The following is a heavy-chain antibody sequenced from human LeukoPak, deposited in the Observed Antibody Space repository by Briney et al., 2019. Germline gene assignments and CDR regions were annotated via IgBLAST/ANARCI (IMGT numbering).Heavy chain of an antibody. Sequence: GGSLRLSCAASGFTFSTFAMSWVRQAPGKGLEWVSAISGGGGSTYYLDSVKGRFTISKDNAKNSLYLQMNSLRAEDTALYHCARNNGMDVWGQGTTVIVSS. V-gene: IGHV3-23*01. CDR1: GFTFSTFA. CDR3: ARNNGMDV. CDR2: ISGGGGST. J-gene: IGHJ6*02.